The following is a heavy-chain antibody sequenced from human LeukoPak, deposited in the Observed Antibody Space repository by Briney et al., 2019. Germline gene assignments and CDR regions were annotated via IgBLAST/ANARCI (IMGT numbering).Heavy chain of an antibody. Sequence: GGSLRLSCAASGFTFSSYSMNWVRQAPGKGLEWVSSISSSSSYIYYADSVKGRFTISRDNAKNSLYLQMNSLRAEDTAVYYCARDDRITIFGVVYNWFDPLGQGTLVTVSS. CDR2: ISSSSSYI. D-gene: IGHD3-3*01. J-gene: IGHJ5*02. CDR3: ARDDRITIFGVVYNWFDP. V-gene: IGHV3-21*01. CDR1: GFTFSSYS.